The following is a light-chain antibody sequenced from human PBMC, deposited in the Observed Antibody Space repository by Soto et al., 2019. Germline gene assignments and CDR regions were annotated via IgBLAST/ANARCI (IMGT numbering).Light chain of an antibody. Sequence: DIQLTQSPSFLSASVGDRVAITCRASQGISSFLAWYQQKPGKAPKLLIYVASTLQSGVPSRFSGRGSGTEFTLTISSLQPEDFATYYCQQFNSYPLTFGQGTRVEIE. CDR3: QQFNSYPLT. CDR2: VAS. J-gene: IGKJ5*01. V-gene: IGKV1-9*01. CDR1: QGISSF.